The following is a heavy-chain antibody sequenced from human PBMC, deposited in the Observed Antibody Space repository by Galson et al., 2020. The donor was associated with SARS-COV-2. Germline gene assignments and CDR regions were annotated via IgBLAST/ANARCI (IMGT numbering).Heavy chain of an antibody. Sequence: SETLSLTCAVSGTSISSGSYSWNWIRQPQAKGLEWIGYISHSGGTYYNPSLKSRVTISGDRSKNQFSLRLSSVTAADTAVYYCARLHYGEYAPEAFDIWGPGTRVTVAS. J-gene: IGHJ3*02. CDR2: ISHSGGT. CDR3: ARLHYGEYAPEAFDI. D-gene: IGHD4-17*01. CDR1: GTSISSGSYS. V-gene: IGHV4-30-2*01.